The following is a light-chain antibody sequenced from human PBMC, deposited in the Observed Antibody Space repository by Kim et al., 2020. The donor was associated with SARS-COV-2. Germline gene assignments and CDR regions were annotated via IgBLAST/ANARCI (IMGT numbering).Light chain of an antibody. V-gene: IGLV3-21*04. CDR1: NIGSKS. CDR2: YDS. J-gene: IGLJ2*01. Sequence: SYELTQPPSVSVAPGKTARITCGGNNIGSKSVHWYQQKPGQAPVVVIYYDSDRPSGIPERFSGSNSGNTATLTISRVEAGDEADYYCQVWDIHVVFGGGT. CDR3: QVWDIHVV.